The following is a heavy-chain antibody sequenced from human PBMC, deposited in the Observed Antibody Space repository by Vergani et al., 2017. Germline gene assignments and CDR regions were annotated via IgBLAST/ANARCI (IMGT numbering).Heavy chain of an antibody. J-gene: IGHJ5*02. Sequence: QVRLQESGAGLVKPSETLSLTCSGSGGPMSGYYWSLIRQPPGKELEWVGYMYHSGSTNYKPSLDTRVTISGDTSKKQFSLKLNSVAAAETAVYYCGRVADFYGLGSRLLDLWGQGILVTVSS. D-gene: IGHD3-10*01. CDR2: MYHSGST. CDR3: GRVADFYGLGSRLLDL. CDR1: GGPMSGYY. V-gene: IGHV4-59*01.